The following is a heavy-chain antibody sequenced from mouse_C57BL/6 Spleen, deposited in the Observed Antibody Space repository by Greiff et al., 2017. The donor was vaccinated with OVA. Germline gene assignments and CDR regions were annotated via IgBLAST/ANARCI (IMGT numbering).Heavy chain of an antibody. CDR3: ASGDYYDSSHDY. Sequence: VQLQQSVAELVRPGASVKLSCTASGFNIKNTYMHWVKQRPEQGLEWIGRIDPANGNTKYAPKFPGKATLTADTSSHTAYLQLSSLTSEDTAIYYFASGDYYDSSHDYWGQGTTLTVSS. D-gene: IGHD1-1*01. CDR1: GFNIKNTY. J-gene: IGHJ2*01. CDR2: IDPANGNT. V-gene: IGHV14-3*01.